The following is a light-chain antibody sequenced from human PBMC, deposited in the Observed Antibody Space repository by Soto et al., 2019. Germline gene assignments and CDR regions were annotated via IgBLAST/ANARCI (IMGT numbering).Light chain of an antibody. V-gene: IGLV1-44*01. J-gene: IGLJ3*02. CDR3: AAWDDSLSGWV. CDR2: SNN. CDR1: SSHIGRNT. Sequence: QSVLTQPPSASGTPGQRVTISCSGSSSHIGRNTVNWYQQLPGRAPKLLTYSNNQRPSGVPDRFSGSKSGTSASLAISGLQSEDEADYYCAAWDDSLSGWVFGGGTKLAVL.